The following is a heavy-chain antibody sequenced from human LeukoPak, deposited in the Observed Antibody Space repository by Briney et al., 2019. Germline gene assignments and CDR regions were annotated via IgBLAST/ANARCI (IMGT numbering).Heavy chain of an antibody. V-gene: IGHV3-72*01. Sequence: PGGSLRLSCAASGVTLSDHHMDWVRQAPGKGLEWVGRTRDKSRGYTTEYAASVKGRFTISRDDSKTLVYLQMNSLKTEDTAVYYCTTTKVRYWQWLVFEAFDIWGQGTMVTVSS. CDR3: TTTKVRYWQWLVFEAFDI. CDR1: GVTLSDHH. CDR2: TRDKSRGYTT. D-gene: IGHD6-19*01. J-gene: IGHJ3*02.